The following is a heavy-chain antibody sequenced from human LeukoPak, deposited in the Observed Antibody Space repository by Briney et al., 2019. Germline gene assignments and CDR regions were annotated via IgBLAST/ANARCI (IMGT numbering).Heavy chain of an antibody. CDR2: INPNSGGT. CDR1: GYTFTCYY. D-gene: IGHD4-17*01. Sequence: ASVKVSFKASGYTFTCYYMHWVRQAPAQGLEWMGLINPNSGGTNYAQNFQGKVTMTRDTSIGTAYMELSRLRSDDTAVYYCARDPSYGDYQFRLDSMPEGPAYYFDYGGQGTLSPSPQ. V-gene: IGHV1-2*02. J-gene: IGHJ4*02. CDR3: ARDPSYGDYQFRLDSMPEGPAYYFDY.